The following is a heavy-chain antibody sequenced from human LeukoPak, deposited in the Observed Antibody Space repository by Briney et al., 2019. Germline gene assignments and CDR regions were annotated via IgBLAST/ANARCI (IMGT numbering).Heavy chain of an antibody. D-gene: IGHD3-3*01. V-gene: IGHV4-39*01. Sequence: SETLSLTCTVSGGSISSSSYYWSWIRQPPGKGLEWIGSIYYSGSTYYNPSLKSRVTISVDTSKNQFSLKLSSVTAADTAVYYCARQLGYYDFWSGYYTGNYFDYWGQGTLVTVSS. CDR3: ARQLGYYDFWSGYYTGNYFDY. CDR1: GGSISSSSYY. CDR2: IYYSGST. J-gene: IGHJ4*02.